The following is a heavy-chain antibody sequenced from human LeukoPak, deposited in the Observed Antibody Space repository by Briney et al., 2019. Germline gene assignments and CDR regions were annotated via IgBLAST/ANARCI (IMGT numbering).Heavy chain of an antibody. Sequence: SETLSLTCAVSGDSISSGRYYWSWIRQHPGKGLEWVGYIYYSGSTYYNPSLKSRVTISVDTSKNQFSLKLSSVTAADTAVYTGSARGSDSLYSDYWGQGTLVTASS. D-gene: IGHD5-18*01. V-gene: IGHV4-31*11. CDR3: SARGSDSLYSDY. J-gene: IGHJ4*02. CDR1: GDSISSGRYY. CDR2: IYYSGST.